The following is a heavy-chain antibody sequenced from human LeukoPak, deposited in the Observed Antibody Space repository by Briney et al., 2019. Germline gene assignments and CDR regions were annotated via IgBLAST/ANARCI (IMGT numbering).Heavy chain of an antibody. CDR1: GYTFTGYY. CDR2: INPNSVGT. J-gene: IGHJ4*02. D-gene: IGHD2-15*01. CDR3: ARGGAIIPEKYDY. V-gene: IGHV1-2*02. Sequence: ASVKVSCKPSGYTFTGYYMHWVRPAPGQGLEWMGWINPNSVGTNYAQKFQGRVTMTRDTSISTAYMELSRLRSDDTAVYYCARGGAIIPEKYDYWGQGTLVTVSS.